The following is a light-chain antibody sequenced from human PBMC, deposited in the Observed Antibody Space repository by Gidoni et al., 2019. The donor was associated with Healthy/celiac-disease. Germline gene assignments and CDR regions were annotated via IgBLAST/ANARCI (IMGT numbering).Light chain of an antibody. J-gene: IGKJ2*01. V-gene: IGKV1-5*03. CDR3: QQYNSYSQGYT. CDR1: QIISSW. CDR2: KAS. Sequence: DIQMTQSPSTLSASVGDRVTITCRASQIISSWLAWYQQKPGKAPKLLIYKASSLESGVPSRFSGSGSGTEFTLTISSLQPDDFATYYCQQYNSYSQGYTFGQGTKLEIK.